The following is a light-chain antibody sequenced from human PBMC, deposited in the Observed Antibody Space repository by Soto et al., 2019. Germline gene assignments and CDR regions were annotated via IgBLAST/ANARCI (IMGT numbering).Light chain of an antibody. Sequence: DIVMTQSPLSLPVTPGEPASISCRSSQSLLHSNGYNYLDWYLQKPGQSPQLLIYLGSNRSSGVPDRFSGSVSGTDFTLKISRVEAEDVGVYYGMQALQTIFGPGTKVDIK. CDR3: MQALQTI. CDR1: QSLLHSNGYNY. J-gene: IGKJ3*01. CDR2: LGS. V-gene: IGKV2-28*01.